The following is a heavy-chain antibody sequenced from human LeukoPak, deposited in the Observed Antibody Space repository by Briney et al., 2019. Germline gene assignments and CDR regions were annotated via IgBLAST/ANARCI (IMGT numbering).Heavy chain of an antibody. CDR2: IIPIFGTA. D-gene: IGHD2-15*01. CDR1: GGTFSSYA. J-gene: IGHJ4*02. Sequence: ASVKVSCKASGGTFSSYAISWVRQAPGQGLEWMGGIIPIFGTANYAQKFQGRVTITTDESTSTAYMELSSLRSEETAVYYCARLSYCSGGSCYESDYWGQGTLVTVSS. V-gene: IGHV1-69*05. CDR3: ARLSYCSGGSCYESDY.